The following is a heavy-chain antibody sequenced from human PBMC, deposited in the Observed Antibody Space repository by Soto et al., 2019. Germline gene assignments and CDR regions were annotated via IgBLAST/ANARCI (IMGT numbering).Heavy chain of an antibody. CDR3: AKDRSSWDYYFDY. J-gene: IGHJ4*02. D-gene: IGHD6-13*01. V-gene: IGHV3-23*01. CDR1: GFTFSSYA. CDR2: ISGSGGST. Sequence: EVQLLESGGGLVQLGGSLRLSGAASGFTFSSYAMSWVRKAPGKGLEWVSAISGSGGSTYYADSVKGRFTISRDNSKNTLYLQMNSLRAEDTAVYYCAKDRSSWDYYFDYWGQGTLVTVSS.